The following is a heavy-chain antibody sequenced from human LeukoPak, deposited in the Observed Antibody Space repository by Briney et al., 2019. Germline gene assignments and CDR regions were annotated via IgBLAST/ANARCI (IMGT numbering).Heavy chain of an antibody. CDR1: GGSISSVDYY. CDR2: IYYRGRT. Sequence: PSQTLSLTCTVSGGSISSVDYYCGWIRQPPGKGLGWIGYIYYRGRTYNNPPLKSRVTISVDTSKNQFSPKLSSVSPADPRLCFCAREILADGSSSVWFDPWGQGTLVTVSS. J-gene: IGHJ5*02. V-gene: IGHV4-30-4*08. CDR3: AREILADGSSSVWFDP. D-gene: IGHD6-6*01.